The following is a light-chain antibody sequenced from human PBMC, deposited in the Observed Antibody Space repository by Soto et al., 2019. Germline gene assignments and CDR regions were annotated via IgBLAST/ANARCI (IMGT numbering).Light chain of an antibody. CDR1: SSNIGAGYD. J-gene: IGLJ3*02. CDR2: GNS. CDR3: QSYDNSLSGYV. Sequence: QSVLTQPPSVSGAPGQRVTISCTGSSSNIGAGYDVHWYQHLPGTAPELLISGNSNRPSGVPDRFSGSKSGTSASLPITGLQAEDEADYYCQSYDNSLSGYVFGGGTKLTVL. V-gene: IGLV1-40*01.